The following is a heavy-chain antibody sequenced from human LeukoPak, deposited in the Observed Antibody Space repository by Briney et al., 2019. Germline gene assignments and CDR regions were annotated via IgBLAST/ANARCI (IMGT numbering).Heavy chain of an antibody. D-gene: IGHD6-13*01. J-gene: IGHJ4*02. CDR1: GGTFSSYA. CDR3: ARCIAAAALRPVDY. CDR2: INPNSGGT. V-gene: IGHV1-2*04. Sequence: ASVKVSCKASGGTFSSYAISWVRQAPGQGLEWMGWINPNSGGTNYAQKFQGWVTMTRDTSISTTYMELSRLRSDDTAVYYCARCIAAAALRPVDYWGQGTLVTVSS.